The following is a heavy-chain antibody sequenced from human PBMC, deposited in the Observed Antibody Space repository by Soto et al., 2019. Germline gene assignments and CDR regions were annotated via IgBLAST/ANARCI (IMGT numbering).Heavy chain of an antibody. CDR3: ARVTLKAGNWFDP. Sequence: ASVKVSCKASEYTFSAYYIHWVRQAPGQGLEWMGWINPSNGDTNYTQKFQGRVTMTRDTSNSTAYMELRGLRSDDTAVYYCARVTLKAGNWFDPWGQGTLVTVSS. J-gene: IGHJ5*02. V-gene: IGHV1-2*02. CDR1: EYTFSAYY. CDR2: INPSNGDT.